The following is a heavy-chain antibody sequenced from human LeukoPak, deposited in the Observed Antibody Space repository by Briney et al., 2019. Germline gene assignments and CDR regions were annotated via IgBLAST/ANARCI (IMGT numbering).Heavy chain of an antibody. J-gene: IGHJ2*01. CDR3: ARAPSPGYYYDSSGYTYWYFDL. D-gene: IGHD3-22*01. V-gene: IGHV4-39*07. CDR1: GGSIGSSSYY. Sequence: SETLSLTCTVSGGSIGSSSYYWGWIRQPPGKGLEWIGSIYYSGSTYYNPSLKSRVTISVDTSKNQFSLKLSSVTAADTAVYYCARAPSPGYYYDSSGYTYWYFDLWGRGTLVTVSS. CDR2: IYYSGST.